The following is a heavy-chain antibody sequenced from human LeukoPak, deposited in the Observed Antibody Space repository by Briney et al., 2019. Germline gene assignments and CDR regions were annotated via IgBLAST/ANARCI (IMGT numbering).Heavy chain of an antibody. CDR2: ISGSGGST. Sequence: SGGSLRLSCAASGFTFSSYAMSWVRQAPGKGLEWVSAISGSGGSTYYADSVKGQFTISRDNSKNTLYLQMNSLRAEDTAVYYCAKSGSSSSPRAYMDVWGKGTTVTVSS. CDR3: AKSGSSSSPRAYMDV. J-gene: IGHJ6*03. CDR1: GFTFSSYA. D-gene: IGHD6-6*01. V-gene: IGHV3-23*01.